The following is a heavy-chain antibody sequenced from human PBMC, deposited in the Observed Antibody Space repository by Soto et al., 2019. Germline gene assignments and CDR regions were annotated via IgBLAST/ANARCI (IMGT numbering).Heavy chain of an antibody. V-gene: IGHV3-30*03. CDR2: TSYDGSNK. CDR1: GFTFSSYG. J-gene: IGHJ4*02. Sequence: QVQLVESGGGVVQPGRSLRLSCAASGFTFSSYGMHWVRQAPGKGLEWVAVTSYDGSNKHYADSVKGRFTISRDNPKNTLYLQMNSLRAEDTAVYYCARSPYSVSYLAYFDYWGQGTLVTVTS. CDR3: ARSPYSVSYLAYFDY. D-gene: IGHD1-26*01.